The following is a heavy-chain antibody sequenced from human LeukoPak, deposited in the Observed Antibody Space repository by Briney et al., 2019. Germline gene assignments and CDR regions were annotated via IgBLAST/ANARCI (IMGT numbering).Heavy chain of an antibody. CDR2: IYYSGST. J-gene: IGHJ4*02. Sequence: PSETLSLTCTVSGGSISSYYWSWIRQPPGKGLEWIGNIYYSGSTNYNPSLKSRVTISVDTSKTQFSLKLSSMTAADTAMYYCARESPPRIWGQGTLVTVSS. V-gene: IGHV4-59*01. D-gene: IGHD2-15*01. CDR3: ARESPPRI. CDR1: GGSISSYY.